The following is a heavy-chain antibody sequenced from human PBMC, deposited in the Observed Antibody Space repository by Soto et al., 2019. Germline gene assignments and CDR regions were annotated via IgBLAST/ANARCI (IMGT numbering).Heavy chain of an antibody. V-gene: IGHV1-3*01. CDR2: INASNGNT. CDR1: GYTFTRYY. CDR3: ATPYGSGSYYPDYSYYYGMDV. J-gene: IGHJ6*02. D-gene: IGHD3-10*01. Sequence: ASVKVSCKASGYTFTRYYMHWVRQAPGQRLEWMGWINASNGNTKYSQKFQGRVTITRDTSASTAYMELSSLRSEDTAVYYCATPYGSGSYYPDYSYYYGMDVWGQGTTVTVSS.